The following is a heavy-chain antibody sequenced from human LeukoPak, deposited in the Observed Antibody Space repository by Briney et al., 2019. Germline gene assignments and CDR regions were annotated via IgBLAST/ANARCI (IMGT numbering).Heavy chain of an antibody. CDR1: GFTFSSYS. D-gene: IGHD3-16*01. Sequence: GRSLRLSCAASGFTFSSYSMHWVRQAPGKGLEWVAGISYDGSNKKHADSVKGRFTISRDNAKNSLYLQMNSLRAEDTAVYYCARDLSYGYGRDYWGQGTLVTVSS. J-gene: IGHJ4*02. CDR3: ARDLSYGYGRDY. V-gene: IGHV3-30-3*01. CDR2: ISYDGSNK.